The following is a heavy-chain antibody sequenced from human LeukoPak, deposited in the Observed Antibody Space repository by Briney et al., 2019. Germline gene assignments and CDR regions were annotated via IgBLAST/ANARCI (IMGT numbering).Heavy chain of an antibody. J-gene: IGHJ3*02. V-gene: IGHV4-30-2*01. CDR3: ARAMSSSFHAFDI. D-gene: IGHD6-6*01. CDR2: IYHSGST. CDR1: GGSISSGGYY. Sequence: SGTLSLTCTVSGGSISSGGYYWSWIRQPPGKGLEWIGYIYHSGSTYYNPSLKSRVTISVDRSKNQFSLKLSSVTAADTAVYYCARAMSSSFHAFDIWGQGTMVTVSS.